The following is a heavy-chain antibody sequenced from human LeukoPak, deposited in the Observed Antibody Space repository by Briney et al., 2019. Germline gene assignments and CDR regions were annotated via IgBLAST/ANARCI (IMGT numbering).Heavy chain of an antibody. CDR1: GGSISSDNYY. CDR3: ARHASYYFGMDV. Sequence: SETLSLTCTVSGGSISSDNYYWGWIRQSPGRELEWIGNINYSGTTYYNPSLKSRVTISVDTSKNQFSLKVNSVTAADSAVYYCARHASYYFGMDVWGHGTTVTVSS. D-gene: IGHD3-16*01. V-gene: IGHV4-39*01. CDR2: INYSGTT. J-gene: IGHJ6*02.